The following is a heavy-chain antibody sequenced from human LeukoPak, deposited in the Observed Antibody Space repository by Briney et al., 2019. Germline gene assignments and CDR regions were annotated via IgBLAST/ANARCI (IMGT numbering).Heavy chain of an antibody. D-gene: IGHD3-3*01. J-gene: IGHJ6*03. CDR3: ARDLSLLNYGFWSGDPSSYYYMDV. V-gene: IGHV4-61*02. CDR1: GGSISSGSYY. Sequence: SETLSLTCTVSGGSISSGSYYWSWIRQPAGKGLEWIGRIYTSGSTNYNPSLKSRVTISVDTSKNQFSLKLSSVTAADTAVYYCARDLSLLNYGFWSGDPSSYYYMDVWGKGTTVTVSS. CDR2: IYTSGST.